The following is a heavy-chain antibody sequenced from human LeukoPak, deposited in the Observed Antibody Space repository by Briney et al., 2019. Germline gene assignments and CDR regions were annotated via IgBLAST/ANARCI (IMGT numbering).Heavy chain of an antibody. CDR3: ARNYDDAFDI. V-gene: IGHV4-34*01. CDR1: GGSFSGYY. CDR2: INHSGST. D-gene: IGHD1-7*01. Sequence: PSETLSLTCAVYGGSFSGYYWSWIRQPPGKGLEWIGEINHSGSTNYNPSLKSRVTISVDTSKNQFSLKLSSVTAADTAVYYCARNYDDAFDIWGQGTMVTVSS. J-gene: IGHJ3*02.